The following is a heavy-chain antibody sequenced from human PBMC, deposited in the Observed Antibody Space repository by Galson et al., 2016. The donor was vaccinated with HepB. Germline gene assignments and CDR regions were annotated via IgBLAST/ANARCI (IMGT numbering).Heavy chain of an antibody. D-gene: IGHD3-22*01. V-gene: IGHV3-11*01. J-gene: IGHJ1*01. CDR3: AQYYYDSSGYIEYFQN. CDR2: IGSSEFRL. Sequence: SLRLSCAASGFNFSDYFMTWIRQAPGKGLEWVAYIGSSEFRLYYGDSVKGRLTISRDNAKNSLYLQMNSLRVEDTAVYYCAQYYYDSSGYIEYFQNWGQGSRVTVSS. CDR1: GFNFSDYF.